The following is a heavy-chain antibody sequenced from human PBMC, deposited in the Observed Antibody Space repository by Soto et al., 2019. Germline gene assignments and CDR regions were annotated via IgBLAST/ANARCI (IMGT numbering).Heavy chain of an antibody. D-gene: IGHD6-13*01. V-gene: IGHV1-18*01. Sequence: ASVKVSCKASGYTFTSYGISWVRQAPGQGLEWMGWISAYNGNTNYAQKLQGRVTITTDTSTSTAYMELRSLRSDDTAVYYCATSNLGIAAAGTNFDYWGQGTLVTVSS. J-gene: IGHJ4*02. CDR1: GYTFTSYG. CDR3: ATSNLGIAAAGTNFDY. CDR2: ISAYNGNT.